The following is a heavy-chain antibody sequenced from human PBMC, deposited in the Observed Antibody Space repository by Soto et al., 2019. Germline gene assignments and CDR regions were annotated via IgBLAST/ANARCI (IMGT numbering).Heavy chain of an antibody. Sequence: PGGSLRLSCAASGFTFSSYAMSWVRQAPGKGLEWVSAISGSGGSTYYADSVKGRFTISRDNSKNTLYLQMNSLRAEDTAVYYCAKALGYCSSTSCYAGWGYYYYGMDVWGQGTTVTVSS. CDR2: ISGSGGST. J-gene: IGHJ6*02. V-gene: IGHV3-23*01. D-gene: IGHD2-2*01. CDR3: AKALGYCSSTSCYAGWGYYYYGMDV. CDR1: GFTFSSYA.